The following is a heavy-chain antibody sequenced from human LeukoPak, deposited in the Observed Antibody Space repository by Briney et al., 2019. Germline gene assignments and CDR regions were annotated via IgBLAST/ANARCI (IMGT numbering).Heavy chain of an antibody. Sequence: SETLSLTCTVSGGSISSYYWSWIRQPPGKGLEWIGYIYYSGSTNYNPSLKSRVTISVDTSKNQFSLKLSSVTAADTAVYYCARSAPSPLRGVYNWFDPWGQGTLVTVSS. V-gene: IGHV4-59*01. D-gene: IGHD3-10*01. CDR1: GGSISSYY. CDR2: IYYSGST. J-gene: IGHJ5*02. CDR3: ARSAPSPLRGVYNWFDP.